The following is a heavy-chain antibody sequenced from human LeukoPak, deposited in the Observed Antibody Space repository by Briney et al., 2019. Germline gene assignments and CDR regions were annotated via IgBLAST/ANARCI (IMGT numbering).Heavy chain of an antibody. Sequence: GGSLRLSCAASGFTVSSNYMSWVRQAPGKGLEWVSVIDSGGSTYYADSVKGRFTISRDNSKNTLYLQMNSLRAEDTAVYYCAGGRSVLGRSYYYGSGSPYPLDYWGQGTLVTVSS. CDR3: AGGRSVLGRSYYYGSGSPYPLDY. CDR1: GFTVSSNY. V-gene: IGHV3-53*01. J-gene: IGHJ4*02. D-gene: IGHD3-10*01. CDR2: IDSGGST.